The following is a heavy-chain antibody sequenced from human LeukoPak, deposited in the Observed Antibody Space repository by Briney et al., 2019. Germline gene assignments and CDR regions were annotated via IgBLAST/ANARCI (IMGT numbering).Heavy chain of an antibody. J-gene: IGHJ4*02. CDR2: ISSSGSTI. CDR1: GFTFSDYY. CDR3: AKEAVKGYFDY. Sequence: GGSLRLSCAASGFTFSDYYMSWIRQAPGKGLEWVSYISSSGSTIYYADSVKGRFTISRDNSKNTLYLQMNSLRAEDTAVYYCAKEAVKGYFDYWGQGTLVTVSS. V-gene: IGHV3-11*01. D-gene: IGHD6-19*01.